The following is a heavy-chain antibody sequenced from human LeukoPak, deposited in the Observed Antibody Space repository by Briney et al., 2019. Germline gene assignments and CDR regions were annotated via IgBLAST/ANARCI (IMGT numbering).Heavy chain of an antibody. CDR3: ARGIAAAGRSDADYYYYMDV. CDR1: GYSISSGYY. J-gene: IGHJ6*03. CDR2: IYHSGST. Sequence: PSETLSLTCTVSGYSISSGYYWGWIRQPPGKGLEWIGSIYHSGSTYYNPSLKSRVTISVDTSKNQFSLKLSSVTAADAAVYYCARGIAAAGRSDADYYYYMDVWGKGTTVTVSS. D-gene: IGHD6-13*01. V-gene: IGHV4-38-2*02.